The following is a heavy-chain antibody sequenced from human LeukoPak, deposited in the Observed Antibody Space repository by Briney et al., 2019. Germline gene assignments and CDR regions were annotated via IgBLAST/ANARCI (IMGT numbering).Heavy chain of an antibody. J-gene: IGHJ4*02. CDR1: EFTFTSYS. CDR3: AKGGKWDVTPFDY. D-gene: IGHD1-26*01. Sequence: GGSLRLSCAASEFTFTSYSMNWVRQAPGKGLEWVSTISGGGGSTYYADSVKGRFTISRDNSKNTLYLQVNSLRAEDTAVYYCAKGGKWDVTPFDYWGQGTLVTVSS. CDR2: ISGGGGST. V-gene: IGHV3-23*01.